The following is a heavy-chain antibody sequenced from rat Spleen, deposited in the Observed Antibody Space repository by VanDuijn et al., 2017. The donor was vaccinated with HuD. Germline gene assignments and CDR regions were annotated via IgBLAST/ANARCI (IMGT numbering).Heavy chain of an antibody. CDR2: ISAGGGDT. D-gene: IGHD4-6*01. J-gene: IGHJ2*01. CDR3: TMGLY. CDR1: GFIFSNYY. Sequence: EVQLVESGGGLVQPGRSLKLSCAASGFIFSNYYMAWVRQAPTKGLEWVSYISAGGGDTYYPYSVKGRFTISRDNAQNTVYLQLDSLRSEDTANYYCTMGLYCGQGVMVTVSS. V-gene: IGHV5-27*01.